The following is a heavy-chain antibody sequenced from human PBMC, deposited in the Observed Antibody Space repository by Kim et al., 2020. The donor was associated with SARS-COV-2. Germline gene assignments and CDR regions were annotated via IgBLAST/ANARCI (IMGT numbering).Heavy chain of an antibody. Sequence: TRSSPSFQGQVTISADKSISTAYLQWNSLKASDTAMYYCARQEDATTYDYWGQGTLVTVSS. J-gene: IGHJ4*02. V-gene: IGHV5-51*01. CDR3: ARQEDATTYDY. D-gene: IGHD1-1*01. CDR2: T.